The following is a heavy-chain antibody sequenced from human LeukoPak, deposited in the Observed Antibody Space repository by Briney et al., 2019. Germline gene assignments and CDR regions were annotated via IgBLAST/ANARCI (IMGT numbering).Heavy chain of an antibody. V-gene: IGHV4-34*01. Sequence: SETLSLTCAVYGGSFSSYYWSWVRQPPGKGLEWMGEINQSGTINYNPSLESRVTMSVDTSRNQLSLNLFSVTAADTAVYYCTANPHRDGPLNYWGQGILVTVSS. J-gene: IGHJ4*02. D-gene: IGHD5-24*01. CDR1: GGSFSSYY. CDR3: TANPHRDGPLNY. CDR2: INQSGTI.